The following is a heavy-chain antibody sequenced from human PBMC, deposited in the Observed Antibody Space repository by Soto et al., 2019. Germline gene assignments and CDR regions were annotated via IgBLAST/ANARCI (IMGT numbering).Heavy chain of an antibody. CDR3: ARGPLDSSGCYTWFDP. D-gene: IGHD6-19*01. V-gene: IGHV1-18*01. J-gene: IGHJ5*02. Sequence: ARKLACYTVTSYVIWWVGQAPEKGLEWMGWISAYNGNTNYAQKLQGRVTMTTDTSTSTAYMELRSLRSDDTAVYYCARGPLDSSGCYTWFDPWGQGTLVPVSS. CDR1: CYTVTSYV. CDR2: ISAYNGNT.